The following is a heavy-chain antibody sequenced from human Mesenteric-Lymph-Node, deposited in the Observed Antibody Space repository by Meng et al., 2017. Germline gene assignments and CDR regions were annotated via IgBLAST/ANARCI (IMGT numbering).Heavy chain of an antibody. D-gene: IGHD4-17*01. CDR1: GYTFTGYY. CDR2: INPNSGGT. V-gene: IGHV1-2*02. Sequence: ASVKVSCKASGYTFTGYYMHWVRQAPGQGLEWMGWINPNSGGTNYAQKFQGRVTMTEDTSTDTAYMELSSLRSEDTAVYYCATTKIYGDYQDFDYWGQGTLVTVSS. CDR3: ATTKIYGDYQDFDY. J-gene: IGHJ4*02.